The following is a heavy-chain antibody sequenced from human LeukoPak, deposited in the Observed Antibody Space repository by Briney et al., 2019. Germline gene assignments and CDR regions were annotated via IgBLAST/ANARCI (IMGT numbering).Heavy chain of an antibody. CDR3: ARAPKAYGRVYYFDY. J-gene: IGHJ4*02. Sequence: SVKVSCKASGGTFSSYTISWVRQAPGQGLEWMGRIIPILGIANYAQKFQGRVTITADKSTSTAYMELSSLRSEDTAVYYRARAPKAYGRVYYFDYWGQGTLVTVSS. CDR1: GGTFSSYT. V-gene: IGHV1-69*02. D-gene: IGHD4-17*01. CDR2: IIPILGIA.